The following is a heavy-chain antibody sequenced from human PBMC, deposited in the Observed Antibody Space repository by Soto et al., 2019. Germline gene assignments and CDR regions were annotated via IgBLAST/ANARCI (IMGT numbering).Heavy chain of an antibody. CDR3: AKWFGELFDGFDV. CDR1: GFSFSDFG. CDR2: ISYDGSHK. J-gene: IGHJ3*01. V-gene: IGHV3-30*18. D-gene: IGHD3-10*01. Sequence: QVQLVESGGGVVQPGTSLRLSCAGSGFSFSDFGVHWVRLAPGKGLEWVAVISYDGSHKNYADAVKGRFAISRDTSKNMLYLEMNSLRPEDTAVYYCAKWFGELFDGFDVWGQGTMVTVSS.